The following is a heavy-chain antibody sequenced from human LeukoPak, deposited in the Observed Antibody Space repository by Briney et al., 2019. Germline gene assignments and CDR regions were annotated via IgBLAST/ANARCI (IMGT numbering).Heavy chain of an antibody. D-gene: IGHD3-16*01. Sequence: GGSLRLSCAASGFPVSSDYMTWVRQAPGKGLEWASVIYSGGSTSYADSVKGRFTISRGNSQNTVFLQMNSLRAEDTAVYYCASVWGSLREYDYWGQGTPVTVSS. V-gene: IGHV3-66*01. CDR3: ASVWGSLREYDY. J-gene: IGHJ4*02. CDR2: IYSGGST. CDR1: GFPVSSDY.